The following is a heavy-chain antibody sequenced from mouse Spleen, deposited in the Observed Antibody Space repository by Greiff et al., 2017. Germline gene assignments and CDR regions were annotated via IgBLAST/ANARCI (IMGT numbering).Heavy chain of an antibody. J-gene: IGHJ4*01. D-gene: IGHD2-10*02. CDR1: GYTFTSYT. Sequence: VQLQQSGAELARPGASVKMSCKASGYTFTSYTMHWVKQRPGQGLEWIGYINPSSGYTKYNQKFKDKATLTADKSSSTAYMQLSSLTSEDSAVYYCARKEYGNYEAMDYWGQGTSVTVSS. CDR3: ARKEYGNYEAMDY. CDR2: INPSSGYT. V-gene: IGHV1-4*01.